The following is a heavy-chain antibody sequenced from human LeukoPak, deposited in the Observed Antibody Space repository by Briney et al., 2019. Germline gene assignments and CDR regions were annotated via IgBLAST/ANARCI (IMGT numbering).Heavy chain of an antibody. Sequence: SETLSLTCTVSGYSISSGYHWGWIRQPPGKGLEWIGSIYYSGSTYYNPSLKSRVTISTDTSKNQFSLKLSSVTAADTAVYYCARLAVAGSRVPMDVWGQGTTVTVSS. D-gene: IGHD6-19*01. CDR1: GYSISSGYH. J-gene: IGHJ6*02. CDR2: IYYSGST. V-gene: IGHV4-38-2*02. CDR3: ARLAVAGSRVPMDV.